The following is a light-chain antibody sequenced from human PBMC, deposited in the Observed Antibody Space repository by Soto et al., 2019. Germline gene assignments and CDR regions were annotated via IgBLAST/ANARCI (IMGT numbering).Light chain of an antibody. Sequence: EIVLTQSPATLSLSPGERATLSCRASQSVSSYLAWYQQKPGQAPRLLIYDASNRATGIPDRFSGSGSGTDFTLTIYRLEPEDFAVYYCQQYDSSPWTFGQGTKVDIK. V-gene: IGKV3-11*01. CDR1: QSVSSY. J-gene: IGKJ1*01. CDR2: DAS. CDR3: QQYDSSPWT.